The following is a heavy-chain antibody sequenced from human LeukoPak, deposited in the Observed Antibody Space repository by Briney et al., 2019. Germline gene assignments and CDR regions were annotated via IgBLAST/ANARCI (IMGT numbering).Heavy chain of an antibody. V-gene: IGHV4-31*03. CDR3: ARTRGRAITMIVVGSGGCAFDI. CDR1: GGSISSGGYY. Sequence: PSETLSLTCTVSGGSISSGGYYWSWIRQHPGKGLEWIGYIYYSGSTYYNPSLKSRVTISVDTSKNQFSLKLSSVTAADTAVYYCARTRGRAITMIVVGSGGCAFDIWGQGTMVTVSS. J-gene: IGHJ3*02. D-gene: IGHD3-22*01. CDR2: IYYSGST.